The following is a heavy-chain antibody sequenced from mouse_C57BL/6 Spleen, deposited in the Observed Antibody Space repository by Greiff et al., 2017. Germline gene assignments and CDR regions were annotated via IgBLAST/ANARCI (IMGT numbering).Heavy chain of an antibody. Sequence: VQLQQSGAELTKPGASVKLSCKASGYTFTSYWMHWVKQRPGQGLEWIGYINPSSGYTKYNQKFKDKATLTADKSSSTAYMQLSSLTYEDSAVYYCARSGANWDDYFDYWGQGTTLTVSS. CDR3: ARSGANWDDYFDY. J-gene: IGHJ2*01. CDR1: GYTFTSYW. CDR2: INPSSGYT. D-gene: IGHD4-1*01. V-gene: IGHV1-7*01.